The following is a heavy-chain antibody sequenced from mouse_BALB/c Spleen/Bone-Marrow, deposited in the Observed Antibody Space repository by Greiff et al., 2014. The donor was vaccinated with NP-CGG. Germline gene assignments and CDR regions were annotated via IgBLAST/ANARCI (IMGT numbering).Heavy chain of an antibody. CDR2: IWSGGSK. CDR3: ARNRVRRPMDY. V-gene: IGHV2-4-1*01. D-gene: IGHD2-14*01. Sequence: VQLQQSGPGLVQPSQSLSITCTVSGFSLTSYGVHWVRQSPGKGLEWLGVIWSGGSKDYYAAFITRLGISKDNSKSQVFFKINSLQADDTAVYYCARNRVRRPMDYWGQGTSVTVSS. CDR1: GFSLTSYG. J-gene: IGHJ4*01.